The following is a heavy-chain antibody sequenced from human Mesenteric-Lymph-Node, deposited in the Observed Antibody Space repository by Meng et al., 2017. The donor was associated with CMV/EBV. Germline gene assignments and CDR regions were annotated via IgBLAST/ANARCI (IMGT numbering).Heavy chain of an antibody. D-gene: IGHD2-8*01. CDR1: GYTFSSHH. CDR3: ARDQTYCTSSLCPFDY. Sequence: SGYTFSSHHIHWVRQAPGQGLEWMGIINPSGGSTSYAQKFQGTVTMTRDTSTSTVYMELSRLRSEDTAVYYCARDQTYCTSSLCPFDYWGQGTLVTVSS. V-gene: IGHV1-46*01. CDR2: INPSGGST. J-gene: IGHJ4*02.